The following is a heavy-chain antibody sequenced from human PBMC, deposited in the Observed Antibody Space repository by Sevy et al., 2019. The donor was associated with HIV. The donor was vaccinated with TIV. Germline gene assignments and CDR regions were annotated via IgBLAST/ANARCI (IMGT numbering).Heavy chain of an antibody. Sequence: SETLSLTCTVSGYSISSGYYWGWIRQTPGKGLEWLGTISHRGKTHYNPSLKSRVTISVDTSKNQFSLRLNSVTAADTAVFYCARGSQPNNYDENGYYDYWGQGTLVTVSS. CDR3: ARGSQPNNYDENGYYDY. V-gene: IGHV4-38-2*02. CDR1: GYSISSGYY. CDR2: ISHRGKT. D-gene: IGHD2-2*03. J-gene: IGHJ4*02.